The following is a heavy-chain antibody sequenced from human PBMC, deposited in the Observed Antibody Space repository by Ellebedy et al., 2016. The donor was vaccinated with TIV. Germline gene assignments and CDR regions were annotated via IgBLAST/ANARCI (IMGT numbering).Heavy chain of an antibody. V-gene: IGHV3-48*04. CDR1: GFTFSTYP. CDR3: VTAEAARVSPNY. J-gene: IGHJ4*02. D-gene: IGHD6-6*01. CDR2: ISSDSSTI. Sequence: GESLKISCAASGFTFSTYPMNWVRQAPGKGLEWVSYISSDSSTIYYADSVRGRFTISRDNAKNSLYLQMNTLSAEDTAVYFCVTAEAARVSPNYWGQGTLVTVSS.